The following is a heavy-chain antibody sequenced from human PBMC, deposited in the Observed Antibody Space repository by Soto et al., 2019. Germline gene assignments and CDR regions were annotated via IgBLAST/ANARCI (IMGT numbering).Heavy chain of an antibody. V-gene: IGHV4-34*01. J-gene: IGHJ4*02. CDR3: ARGHAWGSYRYRSHLDY. Sequence: SETRSLTCAVYGGSFSGYYWSWIRQPPGKGLEWIGEINHSGSTNYNPSLKSRVTISVDTSKNQFSLKLSSVTAADTAVYYCARGHAWGSYRYRSHLDYWGQGTLVTVSS. CDR2: INHSGST. D-gene: IGHD3-16*02. CDR1: GGSFSGYY.